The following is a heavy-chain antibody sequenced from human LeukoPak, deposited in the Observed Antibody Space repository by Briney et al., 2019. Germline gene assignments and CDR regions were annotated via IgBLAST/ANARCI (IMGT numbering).Heavy chain of an antibody. D-gene: IGHD4/OR15-4a*01. CDR2: IHYSGST. CDR1: GGSVNSGYHY. J-gene: IGHJ4*02. Sequence: SETLSLTCTVSGGSVNSGYHYWGWIRQPPGKGLEWVGYIHYSGSTNYNPSLKSRVTVSVDTSKNQFSLNLRSVTAADSAIYYCARVNATMVDYWGQGTLVTVSS. V-gene: IGHV4-61*01. CDR3: ARVNATMVDY.